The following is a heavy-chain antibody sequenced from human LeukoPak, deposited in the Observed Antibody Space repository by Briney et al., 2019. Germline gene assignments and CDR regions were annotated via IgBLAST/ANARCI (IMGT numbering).Heavy chain of an antibody. V-gene: IGHV4-39*07. CDR2: INHSGST. Sequence: PSETLSLTCTVSGGSISSSSYYWGWIRQPPGKGLEWIGEINHSGSTNYNPSLKSRVTISVDTSKNQFSLKLSSVTAADTAVYYCATLLFYDSSGLVNWFDPWGQGNLVTVSS. CDR1: GGSISSSSYY. D-gene: IGHD3-22*01. CDR3: ATLLFYDSSGLVNWFDP. J-gene: IGHJ5*02.